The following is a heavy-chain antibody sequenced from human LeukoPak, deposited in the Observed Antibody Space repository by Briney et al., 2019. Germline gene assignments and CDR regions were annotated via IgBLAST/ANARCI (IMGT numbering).Heavy chain of an antibody. CDR3: ARAPYYYDSSGYRGLSDYFDY. D-gene: IGHD3-22*01. CDR2: ISSSGSTI. CDR1: GFTFSDCY. J-gene: IGHJ4*02. Sequence: GGSLRLSCAASGFTFSDCYMSWIRQAPGKGLEWVSYISSSGSTIYYADSVKGRFTISRDNAKNSLYLQMNSLRAEDTAVYYCARAPYYYDSSGYRGLSDYFDYWGQGTLVTVSS. V-gene: IGHV3-11*04.